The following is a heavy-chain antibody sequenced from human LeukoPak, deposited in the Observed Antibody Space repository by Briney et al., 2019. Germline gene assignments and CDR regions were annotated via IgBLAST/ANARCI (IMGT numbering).Heavy chain of an antibody. CDR1: GSTFSSYS. V-gene: IGHV3-21*01. J-gene: IGHJ4*02. Sequence: PGGSLRLSCAASGSTFSSYSMNWVRQAPGKGLEWVSSIGSSSSYIYYADSVKGRFTISRDNAKNSLYLQMNSLRAEDTAVYYCARDWVYCSGGSCHFDYWGQGTLVTVSS. CDR2: IGSSSSYI. D-gene: IGHD2-15*01. CDR3: ARDWVYCSGGSCHFDY.